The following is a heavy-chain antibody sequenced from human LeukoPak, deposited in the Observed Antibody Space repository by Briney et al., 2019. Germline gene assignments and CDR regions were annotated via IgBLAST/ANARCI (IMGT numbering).Heavy chain of an antibody. Sequence: ASVKVSCKVSGYTLTELSMHWVRQAPGKGLEWMGGFDPEDGGTIYAQKFQGRVTMTEDTSTDTAYMELSSLRSEDTAVYYCATHTLKWELHFDYWGQGTLVTVSS. J-gene: IGHJ4*02. CDR1: GYTLTELS. CDR3: ATHTLKWELHFDY. D-gene: IGHD1-26*01. V-gene: IGHV1-24*01. CDR2: FDPEDGGT.